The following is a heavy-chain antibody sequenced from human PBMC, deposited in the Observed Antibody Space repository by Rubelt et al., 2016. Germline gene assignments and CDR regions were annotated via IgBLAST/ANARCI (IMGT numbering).Heavy chain of an antibody. CDR2: IYYSGNT. Sequence: QLQLQESGPGLVKPSETLSLTCTVSGGSISSSSYYWGWIRQPPGKGLEWIGGIYYSGNTYYSPSLKSRVTISVDTSKNQLSRKVNSVSAADTAAYYWWRISASLGRGASYCQHWGQGTLVTVSS. J-gene: IGHJ1*01. V-gene: IGHV4-39*01. D-gene: IGHD2-2*01. CDR1: GGSISSSSYY. CDR3: WRISASLGRGASYCQH.